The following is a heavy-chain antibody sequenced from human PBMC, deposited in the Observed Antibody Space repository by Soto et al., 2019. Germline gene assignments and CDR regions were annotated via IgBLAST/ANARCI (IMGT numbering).Heavy chain of an antibody. J-gene: IGHJ6*02. D-gene: IGHD1-26*01. Sequence: ASVKVSCKASGFTFTSYGICWVRQAPGQGLEWMGWISAYNGNTNYAQKLQGRVTMTTDTSTSTAYMELRSLRSDDTAVYYCAREGQYSGSYYEYYYYGMDVWGQGTTVTVSS. V-gene: IGHV1-18*01. CDR3: AREGQYSGSYYEYYYYGMDV. CDR2: ISAYNGNT. CDR1: GFTFTSYG.